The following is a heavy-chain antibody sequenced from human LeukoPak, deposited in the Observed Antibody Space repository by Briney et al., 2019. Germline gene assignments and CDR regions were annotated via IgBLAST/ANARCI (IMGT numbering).Heavy chain of an antibody. J-gene: IGHJ6*03. D-gene: IGHD2-8*01. CDR2: IMPSFGPT. Sequence: SVTVSCKASGGTFNSYPINWVRQAPGLGLEWMGGIMPSFGPTNYAQKFQGRVTITADESTSTVYMDLSSLRSEDTAVYYCTRDRGYCRNSDCYHYYMDVWGGGTTVTVSS. V-gene: IGHV1-69*01. CDR1: GGTFNSYP. CDR3: TRDRGYCRNSDCYHYYMDV.